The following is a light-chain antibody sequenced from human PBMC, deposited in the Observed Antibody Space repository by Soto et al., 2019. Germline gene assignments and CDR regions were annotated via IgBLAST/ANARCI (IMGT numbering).Light chain of an antibody. CDR1: QSVSGNF. CDR3: QVYNSSPWT. Sequence: IVLTQSPGTLSLSPGEGATLSCWASQSVSGNFVAWYQVKPGQAPRLVVYGASTRASGFPDRFSGSGSGTDFTLTISRLEPEDFAMYYCQVYNSSPWTFGQGTKVEI. V-gene: IGKV3-20*01. J-gene: IGKJ1*01. CDR2: GAS.